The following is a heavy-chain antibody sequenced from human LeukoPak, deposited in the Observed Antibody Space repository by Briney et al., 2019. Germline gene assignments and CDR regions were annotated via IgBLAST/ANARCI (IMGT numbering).Heavy chain of an antibody. V-gene: IGHV3-48*04. D-gene: IGHD4-11*01. Sequence: GRSLRLSCAASGFTFSNYGMHWVRQAPGKGLEWVSYISSSGSTIYYADSVKGRFTISRDNAKNSLYLQMNSLRAEDTAVYYCARGPPEVTHYYYGMDVWGQGTTVTVSS. CDR3: ARGPPEVTHYYYGMDV. CDR1: GFTFSNYG. J-gene: IGHJ6*02. CDR2: ISSSGSTI.